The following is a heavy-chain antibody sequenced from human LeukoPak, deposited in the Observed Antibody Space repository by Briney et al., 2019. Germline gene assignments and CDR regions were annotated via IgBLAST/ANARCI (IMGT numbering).Heavy chain of an antibody. CDR2: IYYSGST. J-gene: IGHJ5*02. D-gene: IGHD3-9*01. V-gene: IGHV4-39*07. CDR1: GGSISSSSYY. CDR3: ARDFPYGIPLKENWFDP. Sequence: SETLSLTCTVSGGSISSSSYYWGWIRQPPGKGLEWIGSIYYSGSTYYNPSLKSRVTISVDTSKNQFSLKLSSVTAADTAVYYCARDFPYGIPLKENWFDPWGQGTLVTVSS.